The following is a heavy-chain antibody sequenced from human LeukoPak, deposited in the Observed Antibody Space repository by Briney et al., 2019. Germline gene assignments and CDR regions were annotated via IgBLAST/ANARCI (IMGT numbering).Heavy chain of an antibody. J-gene: IGHJ2*01. CDR1: GFTFSSYW. CDR3: ARATYSSTWYSRYFDL. V-gene: IGHV3-74*01. Sequence: GGSLRLSCAASGFTFSSYWMHWVRQAPGKGLVWVSRINSDGSSTSYADSVKGRFTISRDNAKNTLYLQMNSLRAEDTAVYYCARATYSSTWYSRYFDLWGRGTLVTVSS. D-gene: IGHD6-13*01. CDR2: INSDGSST.